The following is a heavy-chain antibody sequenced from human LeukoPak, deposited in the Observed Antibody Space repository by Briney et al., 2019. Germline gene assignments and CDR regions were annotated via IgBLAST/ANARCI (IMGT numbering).Heavy chain of an antibody. D-gene: IGHD3-3*01. Sequence: GGSLRLSCAASGFTFSSYGMHWVRQAPGKGLEWVAVISYDGSNKYYADSVKGRFTISRDNSKNTLYLQMNSLRAEDTAVYYCAKEGGFWSGYYTYYFDYWGQGTLVTVSS. CDR1: GFTFSSYG. CDR3: AKEGGFWSGYYTYYFDY. J-gene: IGHJ4*02. CDR2: ISYDGSNK. V-gene: IGHV3-30*18.